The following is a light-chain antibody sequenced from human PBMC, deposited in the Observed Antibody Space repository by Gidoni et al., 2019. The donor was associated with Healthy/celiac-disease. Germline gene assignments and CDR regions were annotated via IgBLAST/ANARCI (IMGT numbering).Light chain of an antibody. CDR3: QQGYSTPPT. Sequence: DIHMTQSPSSLSASVGDRVTITCRATQSISSYLNWYQQKPGKAPKLLIYAASSLQSGVQSRFSGSGSGTDFTLTISSLQPEDFATYYCQQGYSTPPTFGGGTKVEIK. CDR1: QSISSY. J-gene: IGKJ4*01. CDR2: AAS. V-gene: IGKV1-39*01.